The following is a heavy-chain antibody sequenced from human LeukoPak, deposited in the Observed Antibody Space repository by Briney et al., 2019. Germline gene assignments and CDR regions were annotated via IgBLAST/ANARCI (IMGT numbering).Heavy chain of an antibody. D-gene: IGHD3-16*01. V-gene: IGHV4-59*08. J-gene: IGHJ4*02. CDR3: ARGGLLHSFDY. CDR2: IYYSGST. CDR1: GGSISSYY. Sequence: SETLSLTCTVSGGSISSYYWSWIRQPPGKGLEWIGYIYYSGSTNYSPSLKSRVTISVDTSKNQFSLKLSSVTAADTAVYYCARGGLLHSFDYWGQGTLVTVSS.